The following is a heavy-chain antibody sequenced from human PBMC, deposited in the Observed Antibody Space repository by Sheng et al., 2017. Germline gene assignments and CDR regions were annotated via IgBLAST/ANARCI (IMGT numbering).Heavy chain of an antibody. J-gene: IGHJ6*02. CDR3: ARARGLQYYYGSGSYYNSGGFMDV. D-gene: IGHD3-10*01. Sequence: QVQLVESGGGVVQPGRSLRLSCAASGFTFSSYAMHWVRQAPGKGLEWVAVISYDGSNKYYADSVKGRFTISRDNSKNTLYLQMNSLRAEDTAVYYCARARGLQYYYGSGSYYNSGGFMDVWGQGTTVTVSS. CDR2: ISYDGSNK. V-gene: IGHV3-30*01. CDR1: GFTFSSYA.